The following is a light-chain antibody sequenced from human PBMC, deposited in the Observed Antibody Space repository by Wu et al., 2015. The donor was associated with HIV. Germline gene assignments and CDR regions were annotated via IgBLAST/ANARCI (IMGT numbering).Light chain of an antibody. J-gene: IGKJ2*01. CDR2: GAS. Sequence: TQSPGTLSLSPGERVTLSCRASQTVNNFLAWYQQKPGQAPRLLVHGASTRATGVPARFSGNGSGTEFTFSINNIQSEDFAIHYCQQYDKWPPYTFGQGTRLDIK. V-gene: IGKV3-15*01. CDR3: QQYDKWPPYT. CDR1: QTVNNF.